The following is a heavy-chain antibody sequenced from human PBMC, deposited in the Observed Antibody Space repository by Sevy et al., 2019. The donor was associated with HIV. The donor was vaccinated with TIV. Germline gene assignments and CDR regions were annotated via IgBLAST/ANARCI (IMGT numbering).Heavy chain of an antibody. CDR3: ARDNYYYDSSGYWVIDY. D-gene: IGHD3-22*01. V-gene: IGHV4-61*02. J-gene: IGHJ4*02. CDR2: IYTSGST. CDR1: GGSISSGSYY. Sequence: SETLSLTCTVSGGSISSGSYYWSWIRQPAGKGLEWIGRIYTSGSTNYNPSLKSRVTISVDTSKNQFSLKLSSVTAADTAVYYCARDNYYYDSSGYWVIDYWGQGTLVTVSS.